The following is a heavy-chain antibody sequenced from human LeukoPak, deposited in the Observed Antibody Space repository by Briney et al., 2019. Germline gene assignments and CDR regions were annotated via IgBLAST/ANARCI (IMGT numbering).Heavy chain of an antibody. CDR2: INHSGST. CDR3: ARMGIAVAATEAFDI. Sequence: SETLSLTCTVSGGSISSHYWSWIRQPPGKGLEWIGEINHSGSTNYNPSLKSRVTISVDTSKNQFSLKLSSGTAADTAVYYCARMGIAVAATEAFDIWGQGTMVTVSS. J-gene: IGHJ3*02. CDR1: GGSISSHY. V-gene: IGHV4-34*01. D-gene: IGHD6-19*01.